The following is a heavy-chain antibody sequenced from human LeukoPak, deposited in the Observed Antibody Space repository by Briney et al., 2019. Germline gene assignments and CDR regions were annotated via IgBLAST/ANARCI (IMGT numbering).Heavy chain of an antibody. J-gene: IGHJ4*02. D-gene: IGHD3-10*01. Sequence: PGGSLRLSCTASEFTFSNYAMHWVRQAPGKGLDWVAVISYEGSNKGYADSVKGRFTISRDNPKNTLYLQMNSLRPEDTAVYYCARDLGKREDYWGQGTLVTVSS. CDR3: ARDLGKREDY. V-gene: IGHV3-30-3*01. CDR2: ISYEGSNK. CDR1: EFTFSNYA.